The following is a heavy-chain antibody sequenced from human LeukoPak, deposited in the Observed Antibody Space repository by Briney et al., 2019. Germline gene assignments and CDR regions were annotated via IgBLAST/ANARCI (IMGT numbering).Heavy chain of an antibody. J-gene: IGHJ5*02. V-gene: IGHV4-34*01. D-gene: IGHD6-19*01. CDR2: INYSGST. CDR1: GGSFSGYY. Sequence: SETLSLTCAVYGGSFSGYYWGWIRQPPGEGLEWIGEINYSGSTNYNPSLKSRVTISVDTSKNQFSLKLSSVTAADTAVYYCARANSSGWEGEWFDPWGQGTLVTVSS. CDR3: ARANSSGWEGEWFDP.